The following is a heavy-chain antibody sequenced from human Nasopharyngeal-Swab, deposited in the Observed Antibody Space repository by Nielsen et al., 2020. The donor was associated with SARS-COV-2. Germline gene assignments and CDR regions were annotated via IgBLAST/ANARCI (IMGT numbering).Heavy chain of an antibody. J-gene: IGHJ4*02. CDR3: ARDGPNFGVDEGNYFDY. Sequence: WIRQPPGKGLEWVAVISYDGSNKYYADSVKGRFTISRDNSKNTLYLQMNRLRAEDTAVYYCARDGPNFGVDEGNYFDYWGQGTLVTVSS. D-gene: IGHD3-3*01. V-gene: IGHV3-30-3*01. CDR2: ISYDGSNK.